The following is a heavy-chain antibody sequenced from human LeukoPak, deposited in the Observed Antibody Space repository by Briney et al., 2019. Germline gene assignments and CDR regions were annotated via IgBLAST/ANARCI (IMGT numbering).Heavy chain of an antibody. CDR2: ISGDAGTS. D-gene: IGHD3-22*01. CDR3: ATVNFYYDDSGYLPFDH. V-gene: IGHV3-48*04. CDR1: GFTFKTYS. J-gene: IGHJ4*02. Sequence: GGSLRLSREASGFTFKTYSMNWVRQAPGKGLEWISYISGDAGTSNYADSVKGRFTISRDNAKSSLFLQMEGLRAEDTAVYYCATVNFYYDDSGYLPFDHWGQGILVVVS.